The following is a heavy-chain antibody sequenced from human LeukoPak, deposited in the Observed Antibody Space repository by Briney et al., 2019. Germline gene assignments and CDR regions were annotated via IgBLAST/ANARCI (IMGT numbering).Heavy chain of an antibody. D-gene: IGHD3-10*01. V-gene: IGHV1-18*01. CDR3: ARDGWFGDLDAFDI. Sequence: ASVKVSCKASGYTFTKYDISWVRQAPGQGLEWMGWISTYNGNTNHAQKLQGRVTMTTDTSTSTAYMELRSLRSDDTAVYYCARDGWFGDLDAFDIWGQGTMVIVSS. J-gene: IGHJ3*02. CDR2: ISTYNGNT. CDR1: GYTFTKYD.